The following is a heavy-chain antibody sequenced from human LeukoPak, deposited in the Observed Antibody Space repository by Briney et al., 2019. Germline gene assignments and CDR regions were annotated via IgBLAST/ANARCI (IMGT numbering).Heavy chain of an antibody. D-gene: IGHD3-22*01. CDR1: GFTFSSYA. V-gene: IGHV3-30-3*01. Sequence: GRSLRLSCAASGFTFSSYAMHWVRQAPGKGLEWVAVIPYDGSNKYYADSVKGRFTISRDNSKNTLYLQMNSLRAEDTAVYYCARLDSSGYYSFDYWGQGTLVTVSS. J-gene: IGHJ4*02. CDR3: ARLDSSGYYSFDY. CDR2: IPYDGSNK.